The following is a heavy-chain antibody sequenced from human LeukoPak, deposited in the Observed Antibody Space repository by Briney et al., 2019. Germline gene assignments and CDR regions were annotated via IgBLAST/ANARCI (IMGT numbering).Heavy chain of an antibody. D-gene: IGHD3-22*01. CDR2: IYPGDSDT. CDR3: ARVPYYYDSSGHY. Sequence: LGESLRISCKGSGYIFTSYWIGWVRQMPGKGLEWMGIIYPGDSDTRYSPSFQGQVTISADKSISTAYLQWSSLKASDTAMYYCARVPYYYDSSGHYWGQGTLVTVSS. CDR1: GYIFTSYW. V-gene: IGHV5-51*01. J-gene: IGHJ4*02.